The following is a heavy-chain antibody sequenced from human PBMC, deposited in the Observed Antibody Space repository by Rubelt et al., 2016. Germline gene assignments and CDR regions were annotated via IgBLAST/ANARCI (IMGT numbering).Heavy chain of an antibody. CDR1: GGSFSGYY. CDR3: ARGRNPDY. CDR2: INHSGST. Sequence: QVQLQQWGAGLLKPSETLSLTCAVYGGSFSGYYWSCIRQPPGKGLEWLGVINHSGSTTSNPSLKSRGTRSVDTSKNQFSLRPSSVTAADTAVYYCARGRNPDYWGQGTLVTVSS. J-gene: IGHJ4*02. D-gene: IGHD1-14*01. V-gene: IGHV4-34*01.